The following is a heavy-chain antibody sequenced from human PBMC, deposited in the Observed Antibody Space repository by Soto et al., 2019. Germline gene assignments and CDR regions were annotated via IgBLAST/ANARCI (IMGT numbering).Heavy chain of an antibody. CDR2: VSKSGYT. CDR3: AKDLDSSSSSGYYYYGMDV. D-gene: IGHD6-6*01. CDR1: GFYFNNYG. J-gene: IGHJ6*02. Sequence: GGSLRLSCAVSGFYFNNYGINWVRQPPGKGLEWVSSVSKSGYTYYSDSVKGRFTISRDNAKNSVSLQMNSLRAEDTAVYYCAKDLDSSSSSGYYYYGMDVWGQGTTVTVSS. V-gene: IGHV3-21*04.